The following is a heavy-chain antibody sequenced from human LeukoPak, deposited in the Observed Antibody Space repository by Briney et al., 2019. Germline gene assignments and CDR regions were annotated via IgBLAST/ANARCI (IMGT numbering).Heavy chain of an antibody. Sequence: SETLSLTCTVSGGSISSYYWSWIRQPPGKGLEWIGYIYYSGSTNYNPSLKSRVTISVDTSKNQFSLKLSSVTAADTAVYYCASESSGWYGDAFDIWGQGTMVTVSS. J-gene: IGHJ3*02. CDR2: IYYSGST. CDR3: ASESSGWYGDAFDI. D-gene: IGHD6-19*01. V-gene: IGHV4-59*01. CDR1: GGSISSYY.